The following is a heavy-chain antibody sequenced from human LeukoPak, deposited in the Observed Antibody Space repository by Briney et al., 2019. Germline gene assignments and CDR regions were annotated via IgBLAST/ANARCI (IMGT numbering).Heavy chain of an antibody. Sequence: GGSLTLSCAASGFTFSSYELNWVRHAPGKGLEWVSYISSSGSYRYYADSVKGRFTISRDNAKNSLYLQMNSLRAEDTAVYYCAKLEYRESESPTDVAFDVWGQGTMVTVSS. CDR2: ISSSGSYR. D-gene: IGHD1-1*01. CDR3: AKLEYRESESPTDVAFDV. J-gene: IGHJ3*01. V-gene: IGHV3-48*03. CDR1: GFTFSSYE.